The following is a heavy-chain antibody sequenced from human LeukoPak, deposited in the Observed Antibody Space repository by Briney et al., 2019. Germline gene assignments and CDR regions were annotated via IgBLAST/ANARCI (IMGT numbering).Heavy chain of an antibody. CDR3: ARLGIAAAGTAGYYYYHYYMDV. D-gene: IGHD6-13*01. CDR2: IYYSGST. V-gene: IGHV4-59*08. Sequence: SETLSLTCTVSGGSISSYYWRWIRQPPGKGLEWIGYIYYSGSTNYNPSLKSRVTISVDTSKNQFSLKLSSVTAADTAVYYCARLGIAAAGTAGYYYYHYYMDVWGKGTTVTVSS. CDR1: GGSISSYY. J-gene: IGHJ6*03.